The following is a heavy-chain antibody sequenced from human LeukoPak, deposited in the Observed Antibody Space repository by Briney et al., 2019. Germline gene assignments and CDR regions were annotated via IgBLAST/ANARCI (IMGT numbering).Heavy chain of an antibody. CDR2: VYYSGST. J-gene: IGHJ4*02. CDR3: AKTGSSIAARPPDY. V-gene: IGHV4-39*07. D-gene: IGHD6-6*01. Sequence: KPSETLSLTCTVSGGSFSSSPYYWGWIRQPPGKGLEWIGSVYYSGSTYYNPSLKSRVTISLDTSKNQFSLKLASVTAADTAVYYCAKTGSSIAARPPDYWGQGTLDTVSS. CDR1: GGSFSSSPYY.